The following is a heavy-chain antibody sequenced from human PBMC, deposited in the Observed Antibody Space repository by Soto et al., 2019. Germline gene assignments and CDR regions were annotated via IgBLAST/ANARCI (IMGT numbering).Heavy chain of an antibody. CDR1: GFTFGDYA. Sequence: PGGSLRLSCTASGFTFGDYAMSWFRQAPGKGLEWVGFIRSKAYGGTTEYAASVKGRFTISRDDSKSIAYLQMNSLKTEDTAVYYCTRGPSITIFGVVIRPFVYWGQGTLVTVSS. CDR3: TRGPSITIFGVVIRPFVY. CDR2: IRSKAYGGTT. D-gene: IGHD3-3*01. J-gene: IGHJ4*02. V-gene: IGHV3-49*03.